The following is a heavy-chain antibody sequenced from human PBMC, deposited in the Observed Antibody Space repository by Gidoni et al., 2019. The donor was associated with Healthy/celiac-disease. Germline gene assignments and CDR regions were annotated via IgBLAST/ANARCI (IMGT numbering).Heavy chain of an antibody. J-gene: IGHJ3*02. CDR1: GFTVSSNY. V-gene: IGHV3-53*01. CDR3: ARREQQLLGAFDI. D-gene: IGHD6-13*01. CDR2: IYSGGST. Sequence: EVQLVESGGGLIQPGGSLRLSCAASGFTVSSNYMSWVRQAPGKGLEWVSVIYSGGSTYYADSVKGRFTISRDNSKNTLYLQMNSLRAEDTAVYYCARREQQLLGAFDIWGQGTMVTVSS.